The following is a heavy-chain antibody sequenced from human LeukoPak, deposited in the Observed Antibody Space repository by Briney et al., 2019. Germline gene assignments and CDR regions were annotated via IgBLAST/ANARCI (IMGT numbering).Heavy chain of an antibody. V-gene: IGHV3-73*01. Sequence: GGSLRLSGAASGFTFSCSAMHWVRQASGKGLEGVGRIRSKANSYATAYAASVKGRFTISRDDSKNTAYLQMNSLKTEDTAVYYCTRPTIAVAGNDYWGQGTLVTVSS. J-gene: IGHJ4*02. D-gene: IGHD6-19*01. CDR1: GFTFSCSA. CDR3: TRPTIAVAGNDY. CDR2: IRSKANSYAT.